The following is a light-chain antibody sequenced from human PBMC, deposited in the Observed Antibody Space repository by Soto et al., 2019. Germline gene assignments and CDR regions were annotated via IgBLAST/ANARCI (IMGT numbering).Light chain of an antibody. CDR1: STNIGSTT. CDR2: SNN. Sequence: QSALTQPPSASGSPGQRVTISCTGTSTNIGSTTVNWYQQLPGAAPTLLIYSNNQRPSGGPERFSGSKYGTSASLAISGLQSEDEAAYYCAAWDDSLNAYVFGSGTKVTVL. CDR3: AAWDDSLNAYV. J-gene: IGLJ1*01. V-gene: IGLV1-44*01.